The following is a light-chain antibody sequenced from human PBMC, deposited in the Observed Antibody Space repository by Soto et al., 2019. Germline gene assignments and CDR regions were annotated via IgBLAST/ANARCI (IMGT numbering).Light chain of an antibody. J-gene: IGLJ3*02. CDR3: LLSLSGAQV. V-gene: IGLV7-46*01. CDR1: TGAVTSGHY. Sequence: QAVVTLEPSLTVSPGGTVTLTCGSSTGAVTSGHYPYWFQQKPGQAPRTLIYDISDKHSWTPARFSGSLLGGKAALTLSGAQPEDEADYYCLLSLSGAQVFGGGTKLTVL. CDR2: DIS.